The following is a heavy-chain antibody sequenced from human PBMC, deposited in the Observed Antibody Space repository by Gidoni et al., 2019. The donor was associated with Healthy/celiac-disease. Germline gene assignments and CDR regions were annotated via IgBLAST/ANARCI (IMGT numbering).Heavy chain of an antibody. Sequence: VHLVQSGAEVNKPGATVKVSCMSSGFTSPSYGLSWVRQAHGQGLEWMGWISAYKCNTNYAQKLQGRVTMNTDTSTSTDYMELRSLRSDDTAVYYCARGRAYCGGDCYPNFDYWGQGTLVTVSS. D-gene: IGHD2-21*02. CDR3: ARGRAYCGGDCYPNFDY. CDR2: ISAYKCNT. J-gene: IGHJ4*02. CDR1: GFTSPSYG. V-gene: IGHV1-18*01.